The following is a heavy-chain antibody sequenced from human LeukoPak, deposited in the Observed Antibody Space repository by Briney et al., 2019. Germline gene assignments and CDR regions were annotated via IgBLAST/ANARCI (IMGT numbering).Heavy chain of an antibody. CDR3: ARVGTMVRAYYYGMDV. CDR2: IYSGGST. Sequence: PGGALRLSCAASGFTVSSNYMSWVRQAPGKGLEWVSVIYSGGSTYYADSVKGRFTISRDNSKNTLYLQMNSLRAEDTAVYYCARVGTMVRAYYYGMDVWGQGTTVTVS. CDR1: GFTVSSNY. J-gene: IGHJ6*02. D-gene: IGHD3-10*01. V-gene: IGHV3-53*01.